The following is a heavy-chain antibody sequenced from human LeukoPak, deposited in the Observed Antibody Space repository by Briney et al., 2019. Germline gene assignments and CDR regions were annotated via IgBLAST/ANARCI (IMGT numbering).Heavy chain of an antibody. D-gene: IGHD3-10*01. CDR2: IYTSGTT. CDR1: GDSFSTYY. CDR3: ARDAKYYYGSRTYFFFEY. V-gene: IGHV4-4*07. J-gene: IGHJ4*02. Sequence: SETLSLTCTVSGDSFSTYYWSWIRQPAGKGLEWIGHIYTSGTTNYNPSLKSRVTMSIDTSKNQFSPKLSSITAADTAVYYCARDAKYYYGSRTYFFFEYWGQGTLLTVSS.